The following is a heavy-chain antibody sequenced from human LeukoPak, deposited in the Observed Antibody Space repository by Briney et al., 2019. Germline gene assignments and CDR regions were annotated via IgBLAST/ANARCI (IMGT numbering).Heavy chain of an antibody. Sequence: GGSLRLSCAASGFTFSSYAMSWVRQAPGKGLEWVSALSGSGGSTYYADSVKGRFTSSRDNSKNTLYLQMNSLRAEDTAVYYCAKPLPGYNWNEEDAFDIWGQGTMVTVSS. J-gene: IGHJ3*02. CDR1: GFTFSSYA. V-gene: IGHV3-23*01. CDR3: AKPLPGYNWNEEDAFDI. D-gene: IGHD1-1*01. CDR2: LSGSGGST.